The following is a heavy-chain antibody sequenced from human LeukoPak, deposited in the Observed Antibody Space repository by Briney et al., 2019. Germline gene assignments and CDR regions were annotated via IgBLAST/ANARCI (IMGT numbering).Heavy chain of an antibody. V-gene: IGHV4-39*01. D-gene: IGHD3-16*02. CDR2: IYYSGST. J-gene: IGHJ4*02. Sequence: SETLSLTCTVSGGSISSSSYYWGWIRQPPGKGLEWIGSIYYSGSTYYNPSLKSRVTISVDTSKNQFSLKLSSVTAADTAVYYCARNDYVWGSYRTVDYWGQGTLVTVSS. CDR1: GGSISSSSYY. CDR3: ARNDYVWGSYRTVDY.